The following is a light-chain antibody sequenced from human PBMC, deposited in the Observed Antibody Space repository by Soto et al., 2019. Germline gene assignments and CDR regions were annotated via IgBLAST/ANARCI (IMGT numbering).Light chain of an antibody. J-gene: IGKJ1*01. V-gene: IGKV3-20*01. Sequence: EIVLTQSPGTLSLSPGERATLSCRSSQSVSSSYLAWYQQKPGQAPRLLIYGASSRATGIPDRFSGSGSGTDFTLTISRLEPEDFAVYYCQHYVSSLWTFGQGTNLEIK. CDR3: QHYVSSLWT. CDR1: QSVSSSY. CDR2: GAS.